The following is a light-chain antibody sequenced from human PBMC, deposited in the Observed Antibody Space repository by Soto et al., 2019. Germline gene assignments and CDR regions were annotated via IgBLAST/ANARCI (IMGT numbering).Light chain of an antibody. CDR3: QNYDSISSTT. CDR1: QSFTKW. J-gene: IGKJ1*01. V-gene: IGKV1-5*03. CDR2: EAS. Sequence: DIEMTQSPSTLAASVGDRVTLTCRASQSFTKWLAWYQQKPGKAPQLLIYEASRLKSGVPSRFSGSAAGTEFTITSSSLQADDFASYYCQNYDSISSTTFGQGTKVEIK.